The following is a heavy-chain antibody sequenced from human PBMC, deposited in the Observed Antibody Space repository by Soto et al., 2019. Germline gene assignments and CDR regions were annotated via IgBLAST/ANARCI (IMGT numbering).Heavy chain of an antibody. V-gene: IGHV3-30*18. Sequence: PXGSLRLSCSASGVTFSSYGMHWVRQAPGKGLDWVAVISYDGSNKYYADSVKGRFTISRDNSKNTLYLQMNSLRAEDTAVYYCAKDHNYYDILTGYYMGYYYGMDVWGQGTTVTVSS. CDR1: GVTFSSYG. J-gene: IGHJ6*02. D-gene: IGHD3-9*01. CDR3: AKDHNYYDILTGYYMGYYYGMDV. CDR2: ISYDGSNK.